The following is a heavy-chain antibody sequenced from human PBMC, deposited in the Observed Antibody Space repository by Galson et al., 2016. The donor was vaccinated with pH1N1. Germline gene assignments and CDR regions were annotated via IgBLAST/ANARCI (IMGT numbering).Heavy chain of an antibody. Sequence: ETLSLTCAVYGGSFSGYYWTWIRQPPGKGLEWIGEINHSGSTNYNPSLKSRVTISIDTSKSHFLLNLTSVTDADTAVYYCAIEVLVVGEGWDSGVDLWGQGNTVTLSS. D-gene: IGHD2-21*01. V-gene: IGHV4-34*01. CDR2: INHSGST. CDR1: GGSFSGYY. J-gene: IGHJ6*01. CDR3: AIEVLVVGEGWDSGVDL.